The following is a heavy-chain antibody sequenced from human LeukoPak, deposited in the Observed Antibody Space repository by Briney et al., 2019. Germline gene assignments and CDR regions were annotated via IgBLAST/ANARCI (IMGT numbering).Heavy chain of an antibody. V-gene: IGHV4-59*01. CDR1: GGSISSYY. Sequence: PSETLSLTCTVSGGSISSYYWSWLRQPPGKGLEWIGYIYYSGSTNYNPSLKSRVTISVDTSKNQFSLKLSSVTAADTAVYYCAKGYSSGSPYYFDYWGQGTLVTVSS. J-gene: IGHJ4*02. D-gene: IGHD6-19*01. CDR3: AKGYSSGSPYYFDY. CDR2: IYYSGST.